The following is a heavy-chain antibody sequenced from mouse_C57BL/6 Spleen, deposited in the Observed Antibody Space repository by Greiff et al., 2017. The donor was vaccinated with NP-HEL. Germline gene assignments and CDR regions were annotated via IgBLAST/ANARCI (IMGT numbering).Heavy chain of an antibody. D-gene: IGHD2-4*01. CDR3: ARGGFDYDEGNYFDY. J-gene: IGHJ2*01. Sequence: EVKVVESEGGLVQPGSSMKLSCTASGFTFSDYYMAWVRQVPEKGLEWVANINYDGSSTYYLDSLKSRFIISRDNAKNILYLQMSSLKSEDTATYYCARGGFDYDEGNYFDYWGQGTTLTVSS. CDR2: INYDGSST. V-gene: IGHV5-16*01. CDR1: GFTFSDYY.